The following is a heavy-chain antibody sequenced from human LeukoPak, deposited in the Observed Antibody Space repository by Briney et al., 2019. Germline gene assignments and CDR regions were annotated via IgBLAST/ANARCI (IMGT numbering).Heavy chain of an antibody. Sequence: SETLSLTCTVSGGSISSGGYSWSWIRQPPGKGLDWIGYIYYSGSTYYNPSLKSRITISVDTSQNQFSLKLNSVTAADTAVYYCARVHDDSSGYYWSHYYYYYMDVWGKGTTVTVSS. V-gene: IGHV4-30-4*07. CDR1: GGSISSGGYS. D-gene: IGHD3-22*01. CDR2: IYYSGST. J-gene: IGHJ6*03. CDR3: ARVHDDSSGYYWSHYYYYYMDV.